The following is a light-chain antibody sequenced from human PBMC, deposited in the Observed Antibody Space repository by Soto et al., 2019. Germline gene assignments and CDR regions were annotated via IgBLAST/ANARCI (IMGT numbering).Light chain of an antibody. CDR3: SSYTSRAVV. J-gene: IGLJ2*01. CDR2: EVS. V-gene: IGLV2-14*01. Sequence: QSALTQPASVSGSPGQSITISCTGTSSDVGGYNYVSWYQQHPGKAPKLMIYEVSNRPSGVSNRFSGSKSGNTASLTISGLQAEDEADYYCSSYTSRAVVFGGGTKVTVL. CDR1: SSDVGGYNY.